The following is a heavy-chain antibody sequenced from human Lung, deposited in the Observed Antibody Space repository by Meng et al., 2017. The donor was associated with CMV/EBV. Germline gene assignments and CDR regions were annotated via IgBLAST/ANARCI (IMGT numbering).Heavy chain of an antibody. Sequence: SGVTFNTYARHWVRQAPGKGLEWVAVISFDGSNEYYGDSVKGRFTISRDNSKNTLYLQMNSLRAEDTAVYYCARGRLFGELRGWFDPWGQGTLVTVSS. D-gene: IGHD3-10*02. CDR3: ARGRLFGELRGWFDP. CDR2: ISFDGSNE. V-gene: IGHV3-30-3*01. CDR1: GVTFNTYA. J-gene: IGHJ5*02.